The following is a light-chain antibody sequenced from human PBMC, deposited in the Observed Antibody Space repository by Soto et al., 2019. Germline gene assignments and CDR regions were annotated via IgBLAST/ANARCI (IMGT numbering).Light chain of an antibody. Sequence: EIVMTQSPATLSVSPGERAILSCRASQSVRSNYLAWYQQKRGQPPSLLIYGVSTRATGIPARFSGSGSGTEFTLTISSLQSEDFAVYYCQHYSAWPLTFGGGTQVEIK. V-gene: IGKV3-15*01. CDR3: QHYSAWPLT. J-gene: IGKJ4*01. CDR1: QSVRSN. CDR2: GVS.